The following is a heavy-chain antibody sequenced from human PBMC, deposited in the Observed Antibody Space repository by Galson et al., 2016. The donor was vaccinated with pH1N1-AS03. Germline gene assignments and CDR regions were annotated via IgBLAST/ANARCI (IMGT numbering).Heavy chain of an antibody. J-gene: IGHJ5*02. CDR1: GFNFSSYG. V-gene: IGHV3-30*18. CDR3: AKDPASGEVWDILGALNWFDP. D-gene: IGHD1-26*01. CDR2: ISYDGSNK. Sequence: SLRLSCAASGFNFSSYGMHWVRQAPGKGLEWVAVISYDGSNKYYADSVKGRFTISRDNSKNTLYLQMNSLRAEDTAVYYCAKDPASGEVWDILGALNWFDPWGQGTLVTVSS.